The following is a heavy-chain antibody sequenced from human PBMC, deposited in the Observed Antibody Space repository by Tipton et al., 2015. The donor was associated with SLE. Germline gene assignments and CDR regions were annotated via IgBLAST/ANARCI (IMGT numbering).Heavy chain of an antibody. Sequence: LRLSCAASGFTFSGNYWIWIRQPPGKGLEWIGEITHSGGTNVNPSLESRVTVSKDTSKNQFSLRLSSVTAADTAVYYCARLQYIFGGMDVWGKGTTVTVSS. CDR1: GFTFSGNY. D-gene: IGHD3-3*01. J-gene: IGHJ6*04. V-gene: IGHV4-34*01. CDR2: ITHSGGT. CDR3: ARLQYIFGGMDV.